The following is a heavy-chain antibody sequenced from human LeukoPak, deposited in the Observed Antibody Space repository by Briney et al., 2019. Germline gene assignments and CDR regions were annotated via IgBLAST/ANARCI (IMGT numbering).Heavy chain of an antibody. CDR3: ARRYYYNWGSFPFDF. CDR2: IHNSGTT. V-gene: IGHV4-34*01. D-gene: IGHD3-10*01. Sequence: SETLCLTCAVSGGPFSGYFWSWIRQSSGKGLEWIGEIHNSGTTNYNPSLNSRVTISEDTSKNQFYPNLSSVTAADTAVYYCARRYYYNWGSFPFDFWGQGTLVTVSS. CDR1: GGPFSGYF. J-gene: IGHJ4*02.